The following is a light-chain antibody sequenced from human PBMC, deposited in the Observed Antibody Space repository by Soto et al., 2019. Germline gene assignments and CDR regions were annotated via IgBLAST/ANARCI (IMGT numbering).Light chain of an antibody. J-gene: IGLJ2*01. CDR3: SSYAGSARIL. Sequence: QSALTQPPSASGSPGQSVTISCTGTSSDVGGYNYVSWYQQHPDKAPTLIIYEVSKRPSGVPDRFSGSKSGNTASLTVSGLRADDEADYYCSSYAGSARILFGGGTKLTVL. CDR1: SSDVGGYNY. V-gene: IGLV2-8*01. CDR2: EVS.